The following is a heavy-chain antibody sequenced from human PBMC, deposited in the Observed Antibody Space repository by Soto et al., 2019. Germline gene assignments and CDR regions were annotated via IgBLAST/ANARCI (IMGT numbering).Heavy chain of an antibody. J-gene: IGHJ4*02. Sequence: QVQLVESGGGVVQPGRSLRLSCAASGFTFSSYGMHWVRQAPGKGLEWVAVISYDGSNKYYADSVKGRFTISRDNSKNTLYLQMNSLRAEDTAVYYCAKDYASVVVVAVFDYWGQGTLVTVSS. CDR1: GFTFSSYG. CDR3: AKDYASVVVVAVFDY. D-gene: IGHD2-15*01. CDR2: ISYDGSNK. V-gene: IGHV3-30*18.